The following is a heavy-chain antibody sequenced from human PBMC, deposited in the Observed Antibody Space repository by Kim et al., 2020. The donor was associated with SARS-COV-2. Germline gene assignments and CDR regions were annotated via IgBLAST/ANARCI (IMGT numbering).Heavy chain of an antibody. V-gene: IGHV4-4*07. J-gene: IGHJ5*02. CDR2: ISSSGTT. Sequence: SETLSLTSTVSGGSVTSYFWRWIRQPAGKGLEWIGRISSSGTTIYNPSLESRVTMSLDTSKNQVSLRLTSVTAADTGVYYCTRGYDTWGQGTLVTVSS. CDR3: TRGYDT. CDR1: GGSVTSYF.